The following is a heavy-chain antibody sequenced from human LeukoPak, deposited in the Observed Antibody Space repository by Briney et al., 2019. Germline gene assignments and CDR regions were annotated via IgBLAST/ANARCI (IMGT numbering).Heavy chain of an antibody. J-gene: IGHJ5*02. CDR2: INTNTGKP. CDR3: ARVRRTYWFDQ. CDR1: TYTSSEYS. V-gene: IGHV7-4-1*01. D-gene: IGHD1/OR15-1a*01. Sequence: ASVNVSCKASTYTSSEYSINWVRQAPGKGLEWMGLINTNTGKPTYAQGFTGPFVFSLDTSVSTAYLQIYSLKTEDTAVYYSARVRRTYWFDQWGEGTLVTV.